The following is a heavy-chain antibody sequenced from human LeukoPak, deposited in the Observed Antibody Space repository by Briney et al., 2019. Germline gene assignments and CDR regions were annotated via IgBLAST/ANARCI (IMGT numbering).Heavy chain of an antibody. CDR2: IYYSGST. Sequence: SETLSLTCTVSGGSISSYYWSWIRQPPGKGLEWIGYIYYSGSTNYNPSLKSRVTISVDTSKNQFSLKLSSVTAADTAVYYCARDKTGNNWFDPWGQGTLVTVSS. V-gene: IGHV4-59*01. CDR3: ARDKTGNNWFDP. D-gene: IGHD1-1*01. J-gene: IGHJ5*02. CDR1: GGSISSYY.